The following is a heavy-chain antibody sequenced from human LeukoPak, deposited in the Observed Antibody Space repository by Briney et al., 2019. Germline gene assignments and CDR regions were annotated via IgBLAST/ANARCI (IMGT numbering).Heavy chain of an antibody. CDR3: ARHRYSSSSNYLDN. CDR2: AYYTGST. D-gene: IGHD6-6*01. J-gene: IGHJ4*02. Sequence: SETLPLTCTVSGDSISSYYWSWIRQPPGKGLEWIGNAYYTGSTNCNPSLKSRVTMSVDTSNNQFSLRLNSVTAADTAVYYCARHRYSSSSNYLDNWGQGTLVTVSS. CDR1: GDSISSYY. V-gene: IGHV4-59*08.